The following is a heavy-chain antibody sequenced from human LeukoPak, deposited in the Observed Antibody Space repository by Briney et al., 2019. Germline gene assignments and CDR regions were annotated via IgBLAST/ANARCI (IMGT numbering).Heavy chain of an antibody. V-gene: IGHV1-24*01. CDR1: GYTLTELS. CDR2: FDPEDGET. Sequence: ASVKVSCTVSGYTLTELSIHWVRLAPGKGLEWMGGFDPEDGETIYAQKFQGRVSMTEDTSTDTANMELSSLRSEDTAVYYCATGGTYYYGNTSYHTFDYWGQGTLLTVSS. J-gene: IGHJ4*02. CDR3: ATGGTYYYGNTSYHTFDY. D-gene: IGHD3-10*01.